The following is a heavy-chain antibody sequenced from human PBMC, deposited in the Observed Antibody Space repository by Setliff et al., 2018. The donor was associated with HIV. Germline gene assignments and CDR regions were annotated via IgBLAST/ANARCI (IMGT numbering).Heavy chain of an antibody. D-gene: IGHD3-10*01. J-gene: IGHJ4*02. CDR3: AGERGTFDY. Sequence: GGSLRLSCAVSGFTFNDYVMTWIRQVPGKGLECISYISDTGDIVYYADSVKGRFTISRDNLNNSLHLQMNSLRAEDTAVYYCAGERGTFDYWGQGTLVTVSS. V-gene: IGHV3-11*01. CDR1: GFTFNDYV. CDR2: ISDTGDIV.